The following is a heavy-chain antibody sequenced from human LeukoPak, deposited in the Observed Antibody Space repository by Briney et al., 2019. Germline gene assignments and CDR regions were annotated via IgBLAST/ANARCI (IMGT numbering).Heavy chain of an antibody. CDR3: ARRRDGYNYAIDY. D-gene: IGHD5-24*01. V-gene: IGHV4-4*02. J-gene: IGHJ4*02. CDR2: IYHSGST. CDR1: GGSISSSNW. Sequence: SESLSLTCAVSGGSISSSNWWSWVRQPPGKGLEWIGEIYHSGSTNYNPSLKSRVTISVDTSKNQFSLKLSSVTAADTAVYYCARRRDGYNYAIDYWGQGTLVTVSS.